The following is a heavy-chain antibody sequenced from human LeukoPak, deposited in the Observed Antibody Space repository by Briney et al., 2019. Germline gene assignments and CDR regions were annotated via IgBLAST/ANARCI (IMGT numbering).Heavy chain of an antibody. CDR2: IRYDGSNK. Sequence: GGSLRLSCAASGFTFSSYGMHWVRQAPGKGLEWVAFIRYDGSNKYYADSVKGRFTISRDDSKNTLYLQMNSLRAEDTAVYYCAKEKTTVVTRPYFDYWGQGTLVTVSS. J-gene: IGHJ4*02. CDR1: GFTFSSYG. V-gene: IGHV3-30*02. CDR3: AKEKTTVVTRPYFDY. D-gene: IGHD4-23*01.